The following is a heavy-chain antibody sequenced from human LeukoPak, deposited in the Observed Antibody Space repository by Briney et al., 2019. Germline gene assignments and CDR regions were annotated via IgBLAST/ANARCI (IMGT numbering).Heavy chain of an antibody. D-gene: IGHD6-13*01. CDR2: IISSSSTI. CDR1: GFTFSSYS. Sequence: GGSLRLSCAASGFTFSSYSMNWVRQAPGKGLEWVSYIISSSSTIYYADSVKGRFTISRDNAKNSLYPQMNSLRAEDTAVYYCARDRYTRRYFDYWGQGTLVTVSS. J-gene: IGHJ4*02. CDR3: ARDRYTRRYFDY. V-gene: IGHV3-48*01.